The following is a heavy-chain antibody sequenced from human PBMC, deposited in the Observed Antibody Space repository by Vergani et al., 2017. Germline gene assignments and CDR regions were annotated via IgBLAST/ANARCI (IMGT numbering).Heavy chain of an antibody. D-gene: IGHD3-22*01. V-gene: IGHV1-2*02. CDR3: ARATTQWLLQYYFDY. CDR2: INPNSGGT. Sequence: QVQLVQSGAEVKKPGASVKVSCKASGYTFTGYYMHWVRQAPGQGLEWMGWINPNSGGTNYAQKFQGRVTMTRDTSISTAYMELSRLRSDDTAVYYRARATTQWLLQYYFDYWGQGTLVTVSS. CDR1: GYTFTGYY. J-gene: IGHJ4*02.